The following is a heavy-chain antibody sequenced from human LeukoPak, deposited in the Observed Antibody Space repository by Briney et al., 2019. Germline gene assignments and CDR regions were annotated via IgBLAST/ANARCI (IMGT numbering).Heavy chain of an antibody. J-gene: IGHJ4*02. CDR3: ARDVLIYGDYPR. CDR2: ISSSSSYI. V-gene: IGHV3-21*01. Sequence: GGSLRLSCAASGFTFSSYSMNWVRQAPGKGLEWVSSISSSSSYIYYTDSVKGRFTISRDNAKNSLYLQMNSLRAEDTAVYYCARDVLIYGDYPRWGQGTLVTVSS. D-gene: IGHD4-17*01. CDR1: GFTFSSYS.